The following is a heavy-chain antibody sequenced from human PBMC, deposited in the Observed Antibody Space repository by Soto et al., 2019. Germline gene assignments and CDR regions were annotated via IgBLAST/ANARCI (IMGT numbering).Heavy chain of an antibody. CDR3: AREVDEIRVLGMDV. J-gene: IGHJ6*02. Sequence: ASVKVSCKASGYTFTGYYMHWVRQAPGQGLEWMGWINPNSGGTNYAQKFQGRATMTRDTSISTAYMELSRLRSDDTAVYYCAREVDEIRVLGMDVWGQGTTVTVSS. CDR2: INPNSGGT. D-gene: IGHD2-15*01. V-gene: IGHV1-2*02. CDR1: GYTFTGYY.